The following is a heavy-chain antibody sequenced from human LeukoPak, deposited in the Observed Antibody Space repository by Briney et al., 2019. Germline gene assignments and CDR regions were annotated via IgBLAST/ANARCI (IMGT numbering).Heavy chain of an antibody. CDR3: ARAQSDYYDSSGYDY. CDR1: GYTFTSYG. D-gene: IGHD3-22*01. V-gene: IGHV1-18*01. J-gene: IGHJ4*02. CDR2: ISAYNGNT. Sequence: ASVKVSCKASGYTFTSYGISWVRQAPGPGLEWMGWISAYNGNTNYAQKLQGRVTMTTDTSTSTAYMELRSLRSDDTAVYYCARAQSDYYDSSGYDYWGQGTLVTVSS.